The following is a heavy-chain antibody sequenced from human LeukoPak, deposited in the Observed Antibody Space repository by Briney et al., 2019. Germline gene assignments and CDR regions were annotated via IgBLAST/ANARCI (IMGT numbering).Heavy chain of an antibody. CDR2: INHSGST. D-gene: IGHD3-10*01. CDR3: ARDRNYYGSGSYPRAGYFQH. CDR1: GGSFSGYY. Sequence: SETLSLTCAVYGGSFSGYYWSWIRQPPGKGLEWIGEINHSGSTNYNPSLKSRVTISVDTSKDQFSLKLSSVTAADTAVYYCARDRNYYGSGSYPRAGYFQHWGQGTLVTVSS. V-gene: IGHV4-34*01. J-gene: IGHJ1*01.